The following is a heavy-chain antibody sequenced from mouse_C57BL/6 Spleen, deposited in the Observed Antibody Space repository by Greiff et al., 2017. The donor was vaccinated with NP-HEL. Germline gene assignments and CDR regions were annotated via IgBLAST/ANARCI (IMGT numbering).Heavy chain of an antibody. Sequence: VQLQQSGAELVRPGASVKLSCTASGFNIKDYYMHWVKQRPEQGLEWIGRIDPEDGDTEYAPKFQGKATMTADTSANTAYLQLSSLTSEATAVYYCTAYYYGSSQAWFAYWGQGTLVTVSA. D-gene: IGHD1-1*01. CDR3: TAYYYGSSQAWFAY. J-gene: IGHJ3*01. CDR1: GFNIKDYY. CDR2: IDPEDGDT. V-gene: IGHV14-1*01.